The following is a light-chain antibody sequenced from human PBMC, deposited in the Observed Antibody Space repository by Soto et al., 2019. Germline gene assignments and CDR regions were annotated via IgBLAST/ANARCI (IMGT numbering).Light chain of an antibody. V-gene: IGLV2-11*01. CDR1: SSDVGGYNY. J-gene: IGLJ1*01. Sequence: QSAMPQPRSVSGSPGQSVTISCTGTSSDVGGYNYVSWYQQHPGKAPKLMIYDVSKRPSGVPDRFSGSKSVNTASLTISRLQAEDEADYYCCSYAGSYTYVFGTGTKVTVL. CDR3: CSYAGSYTYV. CDR2: DVS.